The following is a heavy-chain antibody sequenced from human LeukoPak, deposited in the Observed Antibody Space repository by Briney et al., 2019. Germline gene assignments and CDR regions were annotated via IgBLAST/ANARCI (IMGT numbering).Heavy chain of an antibody. CDR1: GFSIPDHY. Sequence: GGSLRLSCAAYGFSIPDHYMDWVRQAPGKGLEWVGGARNKPNGYTTDYGTCVKGSFIVSSDNPENSLYLQTNGLRTEHTAVYYCVSVLHGEFFDYWGQGTLVTVSS. D-gene: IGHD4-17*01. CDR2: ARNKPNGYTT. V-gene: IGHV3-72*01. CDR3: VSVLHGEFFDY. J-gene: IGHJ4*02.